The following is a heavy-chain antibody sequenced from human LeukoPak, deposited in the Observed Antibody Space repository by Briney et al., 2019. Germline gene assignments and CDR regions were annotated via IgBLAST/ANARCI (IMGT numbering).Heavy chain of an antibody. CDR3: ARGGYSYGSLYYYGMDV. J-gene: IGHJ6*02. CDR2: IIPILGIA. V-gene: IGHV1-69*04. Sequence: GASVKVSCKASGGTFSSYAISWVRQAPGQGLEWMGRIIPILGIANYAQKFQGRVTITADKSTSTAYMELSSLRSEDTAVYYCARGGYSYGSLYYYGMDVWGQGTTVTVSS. CDR1: GGTFSSYA. D-gene: IGHD5-18*01.